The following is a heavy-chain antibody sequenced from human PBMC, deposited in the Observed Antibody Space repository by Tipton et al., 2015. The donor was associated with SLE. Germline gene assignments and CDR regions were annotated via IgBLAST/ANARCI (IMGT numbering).Heavy chain of an antibody. V-gene: IGHV4-61*09. J-gene: IGHJ2*01. CDR2: IYTSGST. CDR3: ARVDSSGYYLWYFDL. CDR1: GGSISSGSYY. Sequence: TLSLTCTVSGGSISSGSYYWSWIRQPAGKGLEWIGYIYTSGSTNYNPSLKSRVTISVDTSKNQFSLKLSSVTAADTAVYYCARVDSSGYYLWYFDLWGRVTLVTVAS. D-gene: IGHD3-22*01.